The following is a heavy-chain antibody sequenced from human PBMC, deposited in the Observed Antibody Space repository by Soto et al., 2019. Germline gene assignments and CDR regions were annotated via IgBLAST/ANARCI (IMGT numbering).Heavy chain of an antibody. D-gene: IGHD6-13*01. CDR3: ARETAAAFDP. V-gene: IGHV1-2*04. Sequence: GASVKVSCKASGYTFTGYYMHGLRQAPGQGLEWMGCINPNSGGTNYAQKFQGWVTMTRDTSISKAYMELSRLRSDDTAVYYWARETAAAFDPWGEGTLVTVSS. CDR1: GYTFTGYY. J-gene: IGHJ5*02. CDR2: INPNSGGT.